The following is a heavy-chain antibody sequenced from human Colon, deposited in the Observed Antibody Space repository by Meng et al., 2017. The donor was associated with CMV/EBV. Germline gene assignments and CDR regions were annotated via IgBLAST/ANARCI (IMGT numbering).Heavy chain of an antibody. CDR1: GGSITSNNYY. J-gene: IGHJ4*02. V-gene: IGHV4-39*07. D-gene: IGHD3-3*01. CDR3: ARGKEDFWDAFYGAFDY. CDR2: IYYTGTT. Sequence: SETLSLTCAVTGGSITSNNYYWAWIRQPPGKGLEWIGSIYYTGTTDYNASLKSRGTISADRSTNQSSLKLNSVTAADTAVYYCARGKEDFWDAFYGAFDYWGQGMLVTVSS.